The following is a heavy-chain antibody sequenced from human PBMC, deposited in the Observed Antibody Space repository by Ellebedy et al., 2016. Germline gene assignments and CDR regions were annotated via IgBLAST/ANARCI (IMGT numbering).Heavy chain of an antibody. CDR3: ARTYYDFWSGFSAPYYFDY. D-gene: IGHD3-3*01. CDR2: IYYSGST. J-gene: IGHJ4*02. CDR1: GGSISSYY. V-gene: IGHV4-59*01. Sequence: SETLSLTCTVSGGSISSYYWSWIRQPPGKGLEWIGYIYYSGSTNYNPSLKSRLTISVDTSKNQSSLKLSSVTAADTAVYYCARTYYDFWSGFSAPYYFDYWGQGTLVTVSS.